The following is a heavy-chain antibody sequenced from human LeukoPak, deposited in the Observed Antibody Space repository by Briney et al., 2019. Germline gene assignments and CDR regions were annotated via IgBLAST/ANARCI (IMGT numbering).Heavy chain of an antibody. Sequence: AAVKVSRKASGYTFSIYGISWLRQAPGQGLEWMGWISGYNGNTNYAQKFQGRVTMTSDTSTKTAYMELRSLRSDDTAAYYCARGSLDSSGYYLGAFDVWGQGTLVTVSS. CDR3: ARGSLDSSGYYLGAFDV. D-gene: IGHD3-22*01. V-gene: IGHV1-18*01. CDR2: ISGYNGNT. J-gene: IGHJ3*01. CDR1: GYTFSIYG.